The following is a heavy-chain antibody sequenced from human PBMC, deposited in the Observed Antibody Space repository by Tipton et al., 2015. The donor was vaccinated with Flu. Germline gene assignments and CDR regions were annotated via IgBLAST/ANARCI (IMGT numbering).Heavy chain of an antibody. CDR1: GGSISSSSYY. Sequence: TLSLTCTVSGGSISSSSYYWGWIRQPPGKGLEWIGSIYYSGSTYYNPSLKSRVTISVDTSKNQFSLKLSSVTAADTAVYYCARVSLGRYYFDYWGQGPLVPVSS. CDR2: IYYSGST. V-gene: IGHV4-39*07. J-gene: IGHJ4*02. CDR3: ARVSLGRYYFDY.